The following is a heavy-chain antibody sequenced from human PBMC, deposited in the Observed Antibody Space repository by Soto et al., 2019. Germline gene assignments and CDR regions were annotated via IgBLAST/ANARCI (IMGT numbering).Heavy chain of an antibody. V-gene: IGHV4-30-2*01. CDR1: GGSVSSAGYS. CDR2: IYDSGST. J-gene: IGHJ5*02. Sequence: TLSLTCAVSGGSVSSAGYSWNWIRQPPGKGLEWIGYIYDSGSTYYNPSLKSRVTISVDRSKNQLSLNLTSVSAADTAVYYCARAKTHNWFDPWGQGTLVTVSS. CDR3: ARAKTHNWFDP.